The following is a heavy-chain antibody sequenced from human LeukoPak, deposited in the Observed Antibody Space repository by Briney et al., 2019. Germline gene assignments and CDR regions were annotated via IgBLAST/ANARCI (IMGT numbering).Heavy chain of an antibody. Sequence: PSETLSLTCTVSGGSISSSSYYWSWIRQPAGKGLEWIGRIYTSGSTNYNPSLKSRVTMSVDTSKNQFSLKLSSVTAADTAVYYCARGRYYYDSTKSNNWFDPWGQGTLVTVSS. CDR1: GGSISSSSYY. D-gene: IGHD3-22*01. CDR2: IYTSGST. J-gene: IGHJ5*02. CDR3: ARGRYYYDSTKSNNWFDP. V-gene: IGHV4-61*02.